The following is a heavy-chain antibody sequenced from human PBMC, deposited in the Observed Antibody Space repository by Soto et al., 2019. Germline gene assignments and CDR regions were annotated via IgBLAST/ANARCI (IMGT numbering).Heavy chain of an antibody. CDR2: IKGDGSEK. V-gene: IGHV3-7*01. J-gene: IGHJ6*02. Sequence: PGGSLRLSCEASGFTFSDFWMSWVRQAPGKGLEWVANIKGDGSEKRYVDSVRGRFTISRDNAKNSVYLQMNSLRADDTALYYCGRDEVRNGVGVWGQGXKVTVSS. CDR3: GRDEVRNGVGV. CDR1: GFTFSDFW.